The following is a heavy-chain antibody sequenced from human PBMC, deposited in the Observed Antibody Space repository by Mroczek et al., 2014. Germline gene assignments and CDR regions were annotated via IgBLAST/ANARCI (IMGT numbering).Heavy chain of an antibody. Sequence: QVQLQESGPGLVKPSQTLSLTCTVSGGSISSGSYYWSWIRQPAGKGLEWIGRIYTSGSTNYNPSLKSRVTISVDTSKNQFSLKLSSVTAADTAVYYCAREIVVVPAAIINWFDPWGQGTLVTVSS. D-gene: IGHD2-2*01. CDR3: AREIVVVPAAIINWFDP. J-gene: IGHJ5*02. CDR1: GGSISSGSYY. CDR2: IYTSGST. V-gene: IGHV4-61*02.